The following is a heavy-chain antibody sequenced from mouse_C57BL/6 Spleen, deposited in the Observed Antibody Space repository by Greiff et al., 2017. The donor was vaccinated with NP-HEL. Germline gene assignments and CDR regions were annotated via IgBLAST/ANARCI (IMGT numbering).Heavy chain of an antibody. CDR3: ARRGTTHYFDY. V-gene: IGHV1-69*01. CDR1: GYTFTSYW. J-gene: IGHJ2*01. CDR2: IDPSDSYT. Sequence: QVQLQQPGAELVMPGASVKLSCKASGYTFTSYWMHWVKQRPGQGLEWIGEIDPSDSYTNYNQKFKGKSTLTVDKSSSTAYRQLSSLTSEDSAVYYCARRGTTHYFDYWGQGTTLTVSS. D-gene: IGHD1-1*01.